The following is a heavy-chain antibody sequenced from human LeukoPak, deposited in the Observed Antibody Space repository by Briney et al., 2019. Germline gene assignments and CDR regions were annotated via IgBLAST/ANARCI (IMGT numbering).Heavy chain of an antibody. CDR2: ISSSSSYI. V-gene: IGHV3-21*01. CDR3: AIIVVVTAKGGIDY. CDR1: GFTFSSYS. Sequence: GGSLRLSCAASGFTFSSYSMNWVRQAPGKGLEWVSAISSSSSYIYYADSVKGRFTISRDNAKNSLYLQMNSLRAEDTAVYYCAIIVVVTAKGGIDYWGQGTLVTVSS. J-gene: IGHJ4*02. D-gene: IGHD2-21*02.